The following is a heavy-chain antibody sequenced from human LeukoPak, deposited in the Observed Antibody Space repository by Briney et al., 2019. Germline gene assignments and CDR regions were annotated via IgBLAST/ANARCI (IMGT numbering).Heavy chain of an antibody. CDR2: INPSGGST. V-gene: IGHV1-46*01. CDR1: GYTFTSYY. Sequence: ASVKVSCKASGYTFTSYYIHWVRQAPGQGLEWMGIINPSGGSTSYAQKFQGRVTMTRDTSTSTVYMELSSLRSEDTAVYYCASYYCSSTSCYTGGDYYGMDVWGQGTTVTVSS. J-gene: IGHJ6*02. D-gene: IGHD2-2*02. CDR3: ASYYCSSTSCYTGGDYYGMDV.